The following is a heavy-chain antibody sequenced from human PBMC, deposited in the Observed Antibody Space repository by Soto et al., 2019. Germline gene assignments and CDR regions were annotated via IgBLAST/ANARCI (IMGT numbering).Heavy chain of an antibody. CDR3: ARDSDLVGAVAGLDY. CDR2: IWYDGSNK. CDR1: GFTFSSYG. D-gene: IGHD6-19*01. J-gene: IGHJ4*02. V-gene: IGHV3-33*01. Sequence: QVQLVESGGGVVQPGRSLRLSCAASGFTFSSYGMHWVRQAPGKGLEWVAVIWYDGSNKYYADSVKGRFTISRDNSKNTLYLQMNSLRAEDTAVYYCARDSDLVGAVAGLDYWGQGTLVTVSS.